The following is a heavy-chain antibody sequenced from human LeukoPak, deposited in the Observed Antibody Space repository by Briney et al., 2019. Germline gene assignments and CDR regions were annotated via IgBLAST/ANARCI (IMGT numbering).Heavy chain of an antibody. D-gene: IGHD6-19*01. Sequence: SGGSLRLSCTASGFTVSSKCMSWVRQAPGKGLEWASVIYSGGSTFSVDSVKGRFTISRDNSKNTLYLQMNSLRAEDTALYYCARGAGAYNYYAMDVWGQGTTVTVSS. CDR3: ARGAGAYNYYAMDV. V-gene: IGHV3-66*01. J-gene: IGHJ6*02. CDR1: GFTVSSKC. CDR2: IYSGGST.